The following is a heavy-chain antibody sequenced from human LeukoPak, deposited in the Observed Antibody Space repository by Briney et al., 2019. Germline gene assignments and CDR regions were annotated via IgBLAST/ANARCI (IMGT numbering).Heavy chain of an antibody. CDR3: ARDQPHPASWFDP. Sequence: GGSLRLSCAASTINFSDYGMDWVRQAPGRGLEWVSTINPTGVRTYYADSVRGRFTISRDNSKNTVFLQINSLRVEDTAIYYCARDQPHPASWFDPWGQGTLVTVSS. CDR2: INPTGVRT. J-gene: IGHJ5*02. V-gene: IGHV3-23*01. CDR1: TINFSDYG.